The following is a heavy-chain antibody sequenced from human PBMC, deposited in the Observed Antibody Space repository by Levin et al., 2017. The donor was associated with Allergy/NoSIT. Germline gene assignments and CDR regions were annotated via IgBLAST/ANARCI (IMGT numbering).Heavy chain of an antibody. V-gene: IGHV4-34*01. CDR1: GGSFSGYY. J-gene: IGHJ4*02. CDR3: ARKMTTVTAMFDY. CDR2: INHSGST. D-gene: IGHD4-17*01. Sequence: KPSETLSLTCAVYGGSFSGYYWSWIRQPPGKGLEWIGEINHSGSTNYNPSLKSRVTISVDTSKNQFSLKLSSVTAADTAVYYCARKMTTVTAMFDYWGQGTLVTVSS.